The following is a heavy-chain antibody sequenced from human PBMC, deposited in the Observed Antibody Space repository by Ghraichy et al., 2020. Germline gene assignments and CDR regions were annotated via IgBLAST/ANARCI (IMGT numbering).Heavy chain of an antibody. Sequence: GGSLRLSCAASGFTFSSYSMNWVRQAPGKGLEWVSSISSSSNYIYYADSVKGRFTISRDNAKNSLYLQMNSLRAEDMAVYYCARGGTGQPDLGSGWGQGTLVTVSS. D-gene: IGHD3/OR15-3a*01. CDR3: ARGGTGQPDLGSG. CDR2: ISSSSNYI. V-gene: IGHV3-21*01. J-gene: IGHJ4*02. CDR1: GFTFSSYS.